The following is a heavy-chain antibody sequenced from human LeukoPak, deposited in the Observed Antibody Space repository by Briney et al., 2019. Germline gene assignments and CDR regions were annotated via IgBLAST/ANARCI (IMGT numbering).Heavy chain of an antibody. V-gene: IGHV4-34*01. CDR3: ARGRGIVGASYDFDY. CDR2: INHSGST. J-gene: IGHJ4*02. Sequence: SETLSLTCAVYGGSFSGYYWSWIRQPPGKGLEWIGEINHSGSTNYNPSLKSRVTISVDTSKNQFSLKLSPVTAADTAVYYCARGRGIVGASYDFDYWGQGTLVTASS. D-gene: IGHD1-26*01. CDR1: GGSFSGYY.